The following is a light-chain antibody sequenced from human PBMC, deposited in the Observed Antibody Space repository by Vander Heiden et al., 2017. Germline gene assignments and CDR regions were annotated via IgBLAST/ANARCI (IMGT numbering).Light chain of an antibody. CDR2: VAS. V-gene: IGKV3-20*01. CDR3: QQYGNSPIT. CDR1: QSVSSSY. Sequence: ELVLTQSPGTLSLSPGERATLSCRASQSVSSSYLAWYQQKPGQAPRLLIYVASSRATGIPDSFSGSGSGTDFTLTISRLEPEDFAVYYCQQYGNSPITFGQGTRLEIK. J-gene: IGKJ5*01.